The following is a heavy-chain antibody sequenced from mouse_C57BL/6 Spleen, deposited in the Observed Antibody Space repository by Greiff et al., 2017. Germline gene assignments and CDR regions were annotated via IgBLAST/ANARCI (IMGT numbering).Heavy chain of an antibody. CDR3: ARSEGSSGPDY. J-gene: IGHJ2*01. Sequence: QVQLKQSGPELVKPGASVKISCKASGYAFSSSWMNWVKQRPGKGLEWIGRIYPGDGDTNYNGKFKGKATLTADKSSSTAYMQLSSLTSEDSAVYFCARSEGSSGPDYWGQGTTLTVSS. D-gene: IGHD3-2*02. CDR1: GYAFSSSW. V-gene: IGHV1-82*01. CDR2: IYPGDGDT.